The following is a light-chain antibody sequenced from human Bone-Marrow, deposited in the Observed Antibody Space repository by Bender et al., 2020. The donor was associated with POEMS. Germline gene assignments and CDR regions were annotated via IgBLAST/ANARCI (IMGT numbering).Light chain of an antibody. Sequence: QSVLTQPPSVSGTPGQRVTISCSGSGSNIGGYPVNWYQQLPGTAPRLLIYTNNERPSGVSDRFSGSKSGTSASLAISGLRSEDEANYFCVAWDASLNGWVFGGGTKLTVL. V-gene: IGLV1-44*01. CDR1: GSNIGGYP. J-gene: IGLJ3*02. CDR2: TNN. CDR3: VAWDASLNGWV.